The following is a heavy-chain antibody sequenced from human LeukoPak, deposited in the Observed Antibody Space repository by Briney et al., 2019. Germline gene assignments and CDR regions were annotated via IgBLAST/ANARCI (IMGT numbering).Heavy chain of an antibody. J-gene: IGHJ4*02. V-gene: IGHV1-2*02. Sequence: ASVKVSCKASGYTFTGYYIHWVRQAPGQGLEWMGRINPDSGGTNYAQKFQGRVTMTRDTSISTAYMELSRLRSDDTAVYYCARGEYCSSTSCYRFDSWGQGTLVTVSS. CDR1: GYTFTGYY. CDR2: INPDSGGT. CDR3: ARGEYCSSTSCYRFDS. D-gene: IGHD2-2*01.